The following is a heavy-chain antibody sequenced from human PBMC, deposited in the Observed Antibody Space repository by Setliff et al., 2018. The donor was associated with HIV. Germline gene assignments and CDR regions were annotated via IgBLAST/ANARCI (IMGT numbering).Heavy chain of an antibody. CDR2: INPNNGGT. D-gene: IGHD1-26*01. CDR3: ARVRVGATPLDY. V-gene: IGHV1-2*02. CDR1: GYTFTGYY. Sequence: ASVKVSCKASGYTFTGYYMHWVRQAPGQGLEWMGWINPNNGGTNYAQKFQGRVTLTTDTSTSTAYMELRSLRSDDTAVYYCARVRVGATPLDYWGQGTLVTVSS. J-gene: IGHJ4*02.